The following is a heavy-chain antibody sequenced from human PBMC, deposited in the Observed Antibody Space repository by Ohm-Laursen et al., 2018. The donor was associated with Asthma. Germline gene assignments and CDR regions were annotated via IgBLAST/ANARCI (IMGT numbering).Heavy chain of an antibody. CDR2: IWYDGSNK. CDR1: GYSFSLYS. D-gene: IGHD3-16*01. V-gene: IGHV3-30*02. CDR3: AKDFIRSIPPGGPGY. J-gene: IGHJ4*02. Sequence: GSLRLSCSASGYSFSLYSIHWIRQAPGTGLEWVALIWYDGSNKYYADSVKGRFTISRDNSKNTLYLQMDSLRAEDTAVYYCAKDFIRSIPPGGPGYWGQGTLVTVSS.